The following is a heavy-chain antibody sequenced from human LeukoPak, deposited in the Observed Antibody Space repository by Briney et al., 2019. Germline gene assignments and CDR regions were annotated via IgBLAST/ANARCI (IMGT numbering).Heavy chain of an antibody. CDR1: GYTFTGYY. J-gene: IGHJ4*02. V-gene: IGHV1-2*02. CDR2: INPNSGGT. CDR3: ARGAGLAAAGTYY. Sequence: ASVKVSCKASGYTFTGYYMNWVRQAPGQGREWMGWINPNSGGTNYAQKFQGRVTMTRDTSISTAYMDLSRLRSDDTAVYYCARGAGLAAAGTYYSGQGTLVTVSS. D-gene: IGHD6-13*01.